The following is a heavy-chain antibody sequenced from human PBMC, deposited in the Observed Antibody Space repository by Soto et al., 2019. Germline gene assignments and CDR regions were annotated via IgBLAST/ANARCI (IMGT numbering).Heavy chain of an antibody. CDR3: ASIYYDILTGSHDAFDI. Sequence: ASVKVSCKASGYTSTSYAMHWVRQAPGQRLEWMGWINAGNGNTKYSQKFQGRVTITRDTSASTAYMELSSLRSEDTAVYYWASIYYDILTGSHDAFDIWGQGTMVTVSS. J-gene: IGHJ3*02. CDR1: GYTSTSYA. D-gene: IGHD3-9*01. CDR2: INAGNGNT. V-gene: IGHV1-3*01.